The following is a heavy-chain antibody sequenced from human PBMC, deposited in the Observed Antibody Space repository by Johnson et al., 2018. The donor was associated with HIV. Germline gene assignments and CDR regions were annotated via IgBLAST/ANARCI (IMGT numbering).Heavy chain of an antibody. Sequence: EVQLVESGGGVVQPGGSLRLSCAASGLTFSSYWMSWVRQAPGKGLEWVANIKQVGSEKYYVDSVKGRFTISRDNAKNSLYLQMNSLRAEDTAVYYCAREAYCGGDCHDDAFDIWGQGTMVTVSS. J-gene: IGHJ3*02. CDR2: IKQVGSEK. CDR3: AREAYCGGDCHDDAFDI. V-gene: IGHV3-7*01. D-gene: IGHD2-21*02. CDR1: GLTFSSYW.